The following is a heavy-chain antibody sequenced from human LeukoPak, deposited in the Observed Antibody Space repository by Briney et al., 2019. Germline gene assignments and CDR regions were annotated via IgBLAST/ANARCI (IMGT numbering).Heavy chain of an antibody. CDR1: GFTFSSYG. Sequence: GRSLRLSCAASGFTFSSYGMHWVRQAPGKGLEWVAVISYDGSNKYYADSVKGRFTISRDNSKNTLYLQMNSLRAEDTAVYYCARTALWIQLWQTGFFDYWGQGTLVTVSS. J-gene: IGHJ4*02. V-gene: IGHV3-30*03. D-gene: IGHD5-18*01. CDR3: ARTALWIQLWQTGFFDY. CDR2: ISYDGSNK.